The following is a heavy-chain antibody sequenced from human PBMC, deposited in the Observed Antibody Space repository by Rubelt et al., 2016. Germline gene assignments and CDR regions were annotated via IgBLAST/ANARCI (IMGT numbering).Heavy chain of an antibody. V-gene: IGHV1-69*06. J-gene: IGHJ4*02. CDR3: ARAEGEQWLEY. Sequence: QVQLVQSGAEVKKPGSSVKVSCKASGGTFSSYAISWVRQAPGQGLEWMGGIIPIFGTANYAQKFQGRGTITADKSTSTAYMELRSLRSDDTAVYYCARAEGEQWLEYWGQGTLVTVSS. D-gene: IGHD6-19*01. CDR2: IIPIFGTA. CDR1: GGTFSSYA.